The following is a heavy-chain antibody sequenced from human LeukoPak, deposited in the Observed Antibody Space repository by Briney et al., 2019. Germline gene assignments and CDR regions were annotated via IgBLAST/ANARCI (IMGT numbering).Heavy chain of an antibody. V-gene: IGHV3-30*04. CDR2: MSYDGTNK. D-gene: IGHD3-10*01. CDR1: GFTFTTYA. Sequence: PGGSLRLSCVASGFTFTTYAIHWVRQAPGKGLEWVAVMSYDGTNKYYADAVKGRFTISRDNSKNTLFLQMDSLTIEDTAVYYCARDGDTAIRGVNFDYWGQGTLVSVSS. CDR3: ARDGDTAIRGVNFDY. J-gene: IGHJ4*01.